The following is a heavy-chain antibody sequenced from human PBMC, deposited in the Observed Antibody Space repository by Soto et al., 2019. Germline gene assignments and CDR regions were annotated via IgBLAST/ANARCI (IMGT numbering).Heavy chain of an antibody. D-gene: IGHD1-26*01. CDR1: GFTFSSYW. J-gene: IGHJ6*02. Sequence: PGWSLRLSCAASGFTFSSYWMSWFRQAPGKGLEWVANIKQDGSEKYYVDSVKGRFTISRDNAKNSLYLQMNSLRAEDTAVYYCAREGEGSGSYPEHYYYYYGMDVWGQGTTVTVSS. CDR2: IKQDGSEK. V-gene: IGHV3-7*03. CDR3: AREGEGSGSYPEHYYYYYGMDV.